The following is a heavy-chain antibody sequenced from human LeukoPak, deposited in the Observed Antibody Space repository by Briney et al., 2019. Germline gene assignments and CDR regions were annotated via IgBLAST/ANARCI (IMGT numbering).Heavy chain of an antibody. V-gene: IGHV6-1*01. Sequence: PSQTLSLTCAISGDSVSSNSAAWNWIRQSPSRGLEWLGRTYYRSKWYNDYAVSVKSRITINPDTSKNQFSLQLTSVTAADTAVYYCASLRPSGWLQFRAFDFWGQGTMVTVSS. D-gene: IGHD5-24*01. CDR1: GDSVSSNSAA. CDR3: ASLRPSGWLQFRAFDF. J-gene: IGHJ3*01. CDR2: TYYRSKWYN.